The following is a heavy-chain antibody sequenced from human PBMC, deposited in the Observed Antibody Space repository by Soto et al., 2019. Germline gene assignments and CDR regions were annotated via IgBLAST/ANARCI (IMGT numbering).Heavy chain of an antibody. Sequence: QVLLQQWGAGLLKPSETLSLTCAVYGGSFSGYYWSWIRQPPGKGLEWIGEINHSGSTNYNPSLKSRVSISVGTSNNQFSLKLSSVTAADTAVYYCARGRGDGYNQHWYFDLWGRGTLVTVSS. V-gene: IGHV4-34*01. CDR2: INHSGST. J-gene: IGHJ2*01. CDR1: GGSFSGYY. D-gene: IGHD3-10*01. CDR3: ARGRGDGYNQHWYFDL.